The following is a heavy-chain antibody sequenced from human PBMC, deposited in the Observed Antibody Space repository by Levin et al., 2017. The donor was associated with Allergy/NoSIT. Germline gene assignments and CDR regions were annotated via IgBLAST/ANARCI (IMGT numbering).Heavy chain of an antibody. J-gene: IGHJ4*02. CDR1: GFTFSSYG. V-gene: IGHV3-30*03. CDR3: ARAVSASGEYCTGGSCYYFDY. D-gene: IGHD2-15*01. Sequence: PGGSLRLSCAASGFTFSSYGMHWVRQAPGKGLEWVALISYDGSNEYYADSVKGRFTISRGNSKNTLYLQVNSLRPEDTAVYYCARAVSASGEYCTGGSCYYFDYWGQGTLVTVSS. CDR2: ISYDGSNE.